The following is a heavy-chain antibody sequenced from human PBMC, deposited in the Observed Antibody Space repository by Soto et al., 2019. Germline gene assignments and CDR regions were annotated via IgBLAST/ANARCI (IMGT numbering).Heavy chain of an antibody. J-gene: IGHJ3*02. D-gene: IGHD3-22*01. CDR1: GGSISSGDYY. Sequence: QVQLQESGPGLVKPSQTLSLTCTVSGGSISSGDYYWSWIRQPPGKGLEGIGYIYYSGSTYYNPSLKSRVTISVDTSKNQFSLKLSSVTAADXXVYYCARVPFMIVRAFDIWGQGTMVTVSS. CDR3: ARVPFMIVRAFDI. CDR2: IYYSGST. V-gene: IGHV4-30-4*01.